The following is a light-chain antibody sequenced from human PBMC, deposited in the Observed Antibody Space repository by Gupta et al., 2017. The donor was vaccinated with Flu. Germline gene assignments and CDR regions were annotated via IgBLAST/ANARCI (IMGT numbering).Light chain of an antibody. V-gene: IGKV3-20*01. CDR3: QQYGASFYT. J-gene: IGKJ2*01. CDR1: QSVTSSH. CDR2: GAS. Sequence: EIVLTQSPGTLSLSPGERATLSCRASQSVTSSHLAWYQQKDGQAPRLVIYGASSRATGIPDRFSGSGSGTDFTLTISNLEPEDFAVYYCQQYGASFYTFGQGTKVEI.